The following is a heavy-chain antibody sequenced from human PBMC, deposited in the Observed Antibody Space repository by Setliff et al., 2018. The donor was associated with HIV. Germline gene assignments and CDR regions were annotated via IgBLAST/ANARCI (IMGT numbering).Heavy chain of an antibody. CDR3: ARYNFRRGYWDYFDY. CDR1: GVSISSYYW. D-gene: IGHD3-3*01. Sequence: TLSLTCGVSGVSISSYYWSWIRQPPGKRLEWLAHIFPNDEKSYSASLKSRVTISEDTSKSQVVLTMTNMDPLDTATYFCARYNFRRGYWDYFDYWGQGTQVTVSS. V-gene: IGHV2-26*01. CDR2: IFPNDEK. J-gene: IGHJ4*02.